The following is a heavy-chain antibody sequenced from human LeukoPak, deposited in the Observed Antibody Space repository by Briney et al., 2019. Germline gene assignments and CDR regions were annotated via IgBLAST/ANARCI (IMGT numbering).Heavy chain of an antibody. J-gene: IGHJ6*02. V-gene: IGHV1-18*01. D-gene: IGHD6-13*01. Sequence: ASVKVSCKASGYTFTSYGISWVRQAPGQGLEWMGWISAYNGNTNYAQKLQGRVTMTTDTSTSTAYMELRSLRSDDTAVYYCARDPGRQQLPPPYYYGMDVWGQGTTVTASS. CDR3: ARDPGRQQLPPPYYYGMDV. CDR2: ISAYNGNT. CDR1: GYTFTSYG.